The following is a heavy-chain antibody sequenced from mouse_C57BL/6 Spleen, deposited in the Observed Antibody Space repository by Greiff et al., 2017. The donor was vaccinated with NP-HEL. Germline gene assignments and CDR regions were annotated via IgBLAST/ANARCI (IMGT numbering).Heavy chain of an antibody. Sequence: VKLQQPGAELVMPGASVKLSCKASGYTFTSYWMHWVKQRPGQGLEWIGEIDPSDSYTNYNQKFKGKSTLTVDKSSSTAYMQLSSLTSEDSAVYYCARYGSKFAYWGQVTLVTVSA. CDR2: IDPSDSYT. CDR3: ARYGSKFAY. V-gene: IGHV1-69*01. CDR1: GYTFTSYW. D-gene: IGHD1-1*01. J-gene: IGHJ3*01.